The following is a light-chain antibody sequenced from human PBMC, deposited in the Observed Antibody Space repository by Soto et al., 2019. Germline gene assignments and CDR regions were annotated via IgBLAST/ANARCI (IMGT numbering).Light chain of an antibody. V-gene: IGLV1-51*01. CDR3: GTWDSGLTAGV. Sequence: QSVLTQPPSVSAAPGQRVTISCSGSASNVGTHFVSWYQHLPGAAPKLLIYDNDERPSEIPDRFSGSKSDTSATLTITGLQTGDEADYYCGTWDSGLTAGVFGEGTKLTVL. CDR2: DND. CDR1: ASNVGTHF. J-gene: IGLJ2*01.